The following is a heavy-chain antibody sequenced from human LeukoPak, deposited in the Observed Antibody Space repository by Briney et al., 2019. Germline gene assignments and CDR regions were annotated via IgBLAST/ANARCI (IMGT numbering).Heavy chain of an antibody. J-gene: IGHJ6*03. CDR3: AREGTFYYDILTGYSEGGSYMDV. CDR1: GFTFSSYS. V-gene: IGHV3-48*01. CDR2: ISSSSSTI. D-gene: IGHD3-9*01. Sequence: GGSLRLSCAASGFTFSSYSMNWVRQAPGKGLEWVSYISSSSSTIYYADSVKGRFTISRDNAKNSLYLQMNSLRAEDTAVYYCAREGTFYYDILTGYSEGGSYMDVWGKGTTVTVSS.